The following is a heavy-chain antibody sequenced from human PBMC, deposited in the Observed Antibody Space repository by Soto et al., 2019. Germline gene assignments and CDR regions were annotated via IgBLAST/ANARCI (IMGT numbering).Heavy chain of an antibody. CDR2: TYYRSKWYN. CDR1: GDSVSSNSAA. Sequence: PSQTLSLTGTISGDSVSSNSAAWNWIRQSPSRGLEWLGRTYYRSKWYNDYAVSVKSRITINPDTSKNQFSLQLNSVTPEDTAVYYCARDQAMYPYYYYGMDVWGQGTTVTVSS. CDR3: ARDQAMYPYYYYGMDV. J-gene: IGHJ6*02. V-gene: IGHV6-1*01. D-gene: IGHD2-8*01.